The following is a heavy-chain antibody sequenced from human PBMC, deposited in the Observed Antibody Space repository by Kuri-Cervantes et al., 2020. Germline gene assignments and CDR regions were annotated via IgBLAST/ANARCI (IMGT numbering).Heavy chain of an antibody. CDR3: VRGDTGPAGTWGFDY. J-gene: IGHJ4*02. CDR2: INSASNKI. Sequence: GEFLKISCVASGFTFSTYSMNWVRQAPGMGLEWISYINSASNKIYYAGSVKGRFTISRDNADDSLFLQMSSLRDEDTAVYYCVRGDTGPAGTWGFDYWGQGTLVTVSS. V-gene: IGHV3-48*02. CDR1: GFTFSTYS. D-gene: IGHD5-18*01.